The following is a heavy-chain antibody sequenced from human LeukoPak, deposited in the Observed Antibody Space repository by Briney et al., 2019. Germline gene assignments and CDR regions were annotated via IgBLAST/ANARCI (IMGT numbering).Heavy chain of an antibody. CDR2: ISGSGGST. V-gene: IGHV3-23*01. Sequence: GGSLRLSCAASGFTFSSYAMSWVRQAPGKGLEWVSAISGSGGSTYYADSVKGRFTISRDNSKNTRYLQMNSLRAEDTAVYYCAKGQRDGYTPWDYWGQGTLVTASS. CDR1: GFTFSSYA. CDR3: AKGQRDGYTPWDY. J-gene: IGHJ4*02. D-gene: IGHD5-24*01.